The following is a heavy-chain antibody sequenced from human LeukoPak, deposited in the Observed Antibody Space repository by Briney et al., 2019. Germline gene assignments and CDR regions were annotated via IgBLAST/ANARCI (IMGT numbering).Heavy chain of an antibody. CDR2: IGYDGRFK. CDR1: GFTFNNYP. D-gene: IGHD3-10*01. CDR3: ARDPNAGSPDYFDY. Sequence: PGGSLRLSCATSGFTFNNYPMHGVRQAPGKGLEWVAVIGYDGRFKFHSDSVKGGFTISRDDSKNTLYLQMNSLRPEDTSLYYCARDPNAGSPDYFDYWGQGTLVTVST. V-gene: IGHV3-30*04. J-gene: IGHJ4*02.